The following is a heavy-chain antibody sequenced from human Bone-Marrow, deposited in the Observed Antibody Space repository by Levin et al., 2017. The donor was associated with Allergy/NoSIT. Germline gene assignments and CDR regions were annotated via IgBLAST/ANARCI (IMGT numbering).Heavy chain of an antibody. CDR1: GFTVSSNH. J-gene: IGHJ4*02. CDR3: ARDAEAVAGNYYFDY. D-gene: IGHD6-19*01. Sequence: GGSLRLSCAASGFTVSSNHMSWVRQVPGMGLEWVSVIFRGGSTYYTGSVKGRFTISRDASKNTVYLQMNSLRAEDTAVYFCARDAEAVAGNYYFDYWGQGTLVTVSS. CDR2: IFRGGST. V-gene: IGHV3-53*01.